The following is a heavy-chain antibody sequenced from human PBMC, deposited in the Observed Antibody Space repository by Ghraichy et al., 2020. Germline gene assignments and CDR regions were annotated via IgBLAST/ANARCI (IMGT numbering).Heavy chain of an antibody. Sequence: SETLSLTCAVYGGSFSGYYWSWIRQPPGKGLEWIGEINHSGSTNYNPSLKSRVTISVDTSKNQFSLKLSSVTAADTAVYYCARVRYSSSSGYYYYYMDVWGKGTTVTVSS. J-gene: IGHJ6*03. V-gene: IGHV4-34*01. CDR1: GGSFSGYY. CDR2: INHSGST. CDR3: ARVRYSSSSGYYYYYMDV. D-gene: IGHD6-6*01.